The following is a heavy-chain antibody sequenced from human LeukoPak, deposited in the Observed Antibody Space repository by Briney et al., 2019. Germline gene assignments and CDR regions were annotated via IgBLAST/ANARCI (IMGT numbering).Heavy chain of an antibody. J-gene: IGHJ5*02. D-gene: IGHD3-22*01. CDR2: INPNSGGT. CDR1: GYTFTGYY. Sequence: GASVKVSCKASGYTFTGYYMHWVRQAPGQGLEWMGRINPNSGGTNYAQKFQGRVTMTRDTSISTAYMELSRLRSDDTAVYYCARGLAYYYDSSGYFSWFDPWGQGTLVTVSS. CDR3: ARGLAYYYDSSGYFSWFDP. V-gene: IGHV1-2*06.